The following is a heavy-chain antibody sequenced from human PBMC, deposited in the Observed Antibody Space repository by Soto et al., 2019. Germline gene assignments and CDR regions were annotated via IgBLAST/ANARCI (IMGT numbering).Heavy chain of an antibody. CDR2: IYHSGST. J-gene: IGHJ6*02. CDR3: ARGDNWNYLTNYYGMDV. V-gene: IGHV4-38-2*01. Sequence: SETLSLTCAVSGYSISSGYYWGFIRQPPGKGLEWIGSIYHSGSTYYNPSLKSRVTISVDTSKNQFSLKLSSVTAADTAVYYCARGDNWNYLTNYYGMDVWGQGTTVTVSS. D-gene: IGHD1-7*01. CDR1: GYSISSGYY.